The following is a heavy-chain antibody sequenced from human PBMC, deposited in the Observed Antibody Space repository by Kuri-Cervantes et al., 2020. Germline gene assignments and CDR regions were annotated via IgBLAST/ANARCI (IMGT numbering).Heavy chain of an antibody. Sequence: GESLKISCAASGFTFSSYAMHWVRQAPGKGLEWVAVISYDGSNKYCADSVKGRFTISRDNAKNSLYPQMNSLRAEDTAVYYCARDLGEWELRNNWFDPWGQGTLVTVSS. CDR1: GFTFSSYA. V-gene: IGHV3-30-3*01. CDR2: ISYDGSNK. D-gene: IGHD1-26*01. J-gene: IGHJ5*02. CDR3: ARDLGEWELRNNWFDP.